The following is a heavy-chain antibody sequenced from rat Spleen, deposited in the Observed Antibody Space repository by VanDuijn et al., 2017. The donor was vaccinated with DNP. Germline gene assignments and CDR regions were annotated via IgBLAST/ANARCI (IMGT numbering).Heavy chain of an antibody. CDR3: TTDGETTTDY. D-gene: IGHD1-10*01. CDR2: ITNSGGST. Sequence: EVKLVESGGGLVQPGRSLKLSCAASGFTFSNYGMAWVRQAPTKGLEWVASITNSGGSTYYRDSVKGRFTISRDNAKSTLYLQMDSLRSEDTATYYCTTDGETTTDYWGQGVMVTVSS. CDR1: GFTFSNYG. V-gene: IGHV5-19*01. J-gene: IGHJ2*01.